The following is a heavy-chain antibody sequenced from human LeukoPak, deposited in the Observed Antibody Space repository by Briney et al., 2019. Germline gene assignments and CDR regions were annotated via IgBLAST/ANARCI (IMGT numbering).Heavy chain of an antibody. V-gene: IGHV3-74*01. Sequence: GGSLRLSCAASGITFNGYWMHWVRQGPGKGLVWVSRINSDGSSISYADSVMGRFTISRDNAKNTLYLQMNSLRAEDTAVYYCARVANAYSYGYFLYWGQGALVTVSS. CDR3: ARVANAYSYGYFLY. D-gene: IGHD5-18*01. CDR2: INSDGSSI. CDR1: GITFNGYW. J-gene: IGHJ4*02.